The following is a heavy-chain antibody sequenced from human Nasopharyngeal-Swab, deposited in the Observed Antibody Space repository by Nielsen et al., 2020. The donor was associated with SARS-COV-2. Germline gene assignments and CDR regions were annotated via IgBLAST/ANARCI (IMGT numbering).Heavy chain of an antibody. V-gene: IGHV1-8*01. CDR3: ARGPIVQLERYYYMDV. J-gene: IGHJ6*03. CDR1: GYTFTSYD. Sequence: ASVKVSCKASGYTFTSYDINWVRQATGQGLEWMGWMNPNSGNTGYSQKFQGSVTMTRNTSISTAYMELSSLRSEDTAVYYCARGPIVQLERYYYMDVWGKGTTVTVSS. D-gene: IGHD1-1*01. CDR2: MNPNSGNT.